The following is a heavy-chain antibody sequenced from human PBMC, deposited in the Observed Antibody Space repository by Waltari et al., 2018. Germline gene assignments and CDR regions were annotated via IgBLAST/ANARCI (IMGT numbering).Heavy chain of an antibody. CDR3: AREGPGHYDSGYDN. CDR2: MNGEGNT. CDR1: GYTFTSYP. Sequence: QVQLVQSGAEVKKPGASVKVSCKASGYTFTSYPIHWVRQAPGQRLEWMGWMNGEGNTKYLQKLQGRVALTRDTSATTAYMELSSLRSEDSAVYYCAREGPGHYDSGYDNWGPGTLVTVSS. D-gene: IGHD3-22*01. J-gene: IGHJ4*02. V-gene: IGHV1-3*01.